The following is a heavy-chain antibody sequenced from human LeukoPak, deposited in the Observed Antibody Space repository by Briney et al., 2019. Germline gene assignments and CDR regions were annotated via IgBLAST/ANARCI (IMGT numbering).Heavy chain of an antibody. CDR2: IYHSGST. Sequence: PSETLSLTCTVSGYSISSGYYWSWIRQPPGKGLEWIGYIYHSGSTYYNPSLKSRVTISVDRSKNQFSLKLSSVTAADTAVYYCARVVATDYYYYMDVWGKGTTVTVSS. V-gene: IGHV4-38-2*02. CDR1: GYSISSGYY. J-gene: IGHJ6*03. CDR3: ARVVATDYYYYMDV. D-gene: IGHD5-12*01.